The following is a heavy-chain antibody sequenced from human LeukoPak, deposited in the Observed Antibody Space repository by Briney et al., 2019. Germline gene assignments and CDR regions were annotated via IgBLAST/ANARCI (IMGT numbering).Heavy chain of an antibody. V-gene: IGHV3-48*03. CDR2: ISSSGSTI. J-gene: IGHJ6*03. Sequence: QSGGSLRLSCAASGFTFSSYEMNWVRQAPGKGLEWVSYISSSGSTIYYADSVKGRFTISRDNAKNSLYLQMNSLRAEDTAVYYCARVVAATGRSYYYYYYYMDVWGKGTTVTISS. D-gene: IGHD2-15*01. CDR1: GFTFSSYE. CDR3: ARVVAATGRSYYYYYYYMDV.